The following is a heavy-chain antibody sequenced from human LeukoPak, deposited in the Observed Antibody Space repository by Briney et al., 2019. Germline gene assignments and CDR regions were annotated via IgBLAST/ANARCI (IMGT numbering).Heavy chain of an antibody. CDR1: GFTFSSYG. Sequence: PGGSLRLSCAASGFTFSSYGMHWVRQATGKGLEWVAVIWYDGSNKYYADSVKGRFTISRDNSKNTLYLQMNSLRAEDTAVYYCAREGYYGSGSYYRAEWFDPWGQGTLVTVSS. D-gene: IGHD3-10*01. J-gene: IGHJ5*02. CDR3: AREGYYGSGSYYRAEWFDP. CDR2: IWYDGSNK. V-gene: IGHV3-33*08.